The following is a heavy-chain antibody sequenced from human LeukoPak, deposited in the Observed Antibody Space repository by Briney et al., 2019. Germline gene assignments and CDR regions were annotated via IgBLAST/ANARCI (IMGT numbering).Heavy chain of an antibody. CDR2: IIPSGST. CDR3: TRRRARRDGYSY. D-gene: IGHD5-24*01. Sequence: SETLTLTCPAKGESFSSYDWSWIRQSPGTGLEWIAEIIPSGSTNYNPSLESRVTMSVETSKNQFYLNVKDVTDADTAVYYCTRRRARRDGYSYWGQGNLVTVSS. CDR1: GESFSSYD. V-gene: IGHV4-34*10. J-gene: IGHJ4*02.